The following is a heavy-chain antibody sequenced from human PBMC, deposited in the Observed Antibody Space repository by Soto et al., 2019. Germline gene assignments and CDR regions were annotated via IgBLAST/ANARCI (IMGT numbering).Heavy chain of an antibody. V-gene: IGHV3-30-3*01. D-gene: IGHD3-22*01. CDR1: GFTFSSYA. CDR3: ATGKYYYDSSGYYQFDY. CDR2: TSYAETNK. J-gene: IGHJ4*02. Sequence: GGSLRLSCAASGFTFSSYAMHWVRQAPGKGLQWVAITSYAETNKYYADSVKGRFTISRDNSKNTLYLQMNSLRAEDTAVYYCATGKYYYDSSGYYQFDYWGQGTLVTVSS.